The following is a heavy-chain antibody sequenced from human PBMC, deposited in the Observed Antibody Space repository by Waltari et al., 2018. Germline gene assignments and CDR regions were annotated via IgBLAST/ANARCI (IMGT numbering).Heavy chain of an antibody. D-gene: IGHD2-21*01. CDR2: IVPRFATS. J-gene: IGHJ4*02. CDR1: GDTFSNYA. Sequence: QVQLVQSGAEVKKPGSSVKVSCKASGDTFSNYAITWVRQAPGQGLEWMGGIVPRFATSNYAQKFQGRVTITADDSTSTAYMELSSLRSEDTAIYYCARSQVVVIAPLDCWGQGTLVTVSS. CDR3: ARSQVVVIAPLDC. V-gene: IGHV1-69*13.